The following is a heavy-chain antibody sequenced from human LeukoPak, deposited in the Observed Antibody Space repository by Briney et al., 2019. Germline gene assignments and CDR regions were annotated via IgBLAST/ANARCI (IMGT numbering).Heavy chain of an antibody. V-gene: IGHV4-4*07. J-gene: IGHJ5*02. CDR3: ARDLGVPYYYDSSGYFGVDP. CDR1: GGSISSYY. Sequence: SETLSLTCTVSGGSISSYYWSWIRQPAGKGLEWIGRIHTSGSTNYNPSLKSRVTMSEDTSKNQFSLKLSSVTAADTAVYYCARDLGVPYYYDSSGYFGVDPWGQGTLVTVSS. D-gene: IGHD3-22*01. CDR2: IHTSGST.